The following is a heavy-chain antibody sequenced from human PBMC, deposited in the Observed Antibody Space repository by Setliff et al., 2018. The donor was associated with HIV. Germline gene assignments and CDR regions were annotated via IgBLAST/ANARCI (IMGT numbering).Heavy chain of an antibody. CDR2: INTDASSR. D-gene: IGHD3-10*01. V-gene: IGHV3-74*01. CDR3: AGGRGTLTRGALRMRDYGMDI. CDR1: GFTFDYYW. J-gene: IGHJ6*02. Sequence: PGGSLRLSCAASGFTFDYYWMHWVRQSPGKGLVWVSRINTDASSRNYVDSVKGRFTISRDNDKRIVYLQMNNLRAEDSGVYYCAGGRGTLTRGALRMRDYGMDIWGQGTTVTVSS.